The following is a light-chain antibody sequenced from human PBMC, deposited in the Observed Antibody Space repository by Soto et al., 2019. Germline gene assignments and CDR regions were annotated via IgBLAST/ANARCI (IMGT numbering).Light chain of an antibody. J-gene: IGKJ4*01. Sequence: EIVMTQSPATLSVSPGEGATLSCTASHYIYSNVAWFQQKPGQTPRLLIYATSTRATGIPARFSGSGSGTEFTLTISSLQSEDLSVYDCQHYNNWPLTFGGGTKVYIK. CDR1: HYIYSN. V-gene: IGKV3-15*01. CDR3: QHYNNWPLT. CDR2: ATS.